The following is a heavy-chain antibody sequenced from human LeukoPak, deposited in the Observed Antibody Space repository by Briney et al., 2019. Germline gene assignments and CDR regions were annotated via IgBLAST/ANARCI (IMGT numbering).Heavy chain of an antibody. CDR3: ARSQGRYYYDSSGYLDY. D-gene: IGHD3-22*01. CDR2: ISSNGGST. CDR1: GFTFSSYA. J-gene: IGHJ4*02. Sequence: GGSLRLSCAASGFTFSSYAMHWVRQAPGKGLEYVSAISSNGGSTYYANSVKGRFTISRDNSKNTLYLQMGSLRAEDMAVYYCARSQGRYYYDSSGYLDYWGQGTLVTVSS. V-gene: IGHV3-64*01.